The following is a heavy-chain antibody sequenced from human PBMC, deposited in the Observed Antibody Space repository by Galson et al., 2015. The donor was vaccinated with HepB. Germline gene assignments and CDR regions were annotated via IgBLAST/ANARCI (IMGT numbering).Heavy chain of an antibody. CDR3: AREDYYHYYYYYMDV. Sequence: SLRLSCAASGFTFSSYSMNWVRQAPGKGLEWVSYISSSSSTIYYADSVKGRFTISRDNAKNSLYLQMNSLRAEDTAVYYCAREDYYHYYYYYMDVWGKGTTVTVSS. CDR1: GFTFSSYS. D-gene: IGHD3-22*01. CDR2: ISSSSSTI. V-gene: IGHV3-48*01. J-gene: IGHJ6*03.